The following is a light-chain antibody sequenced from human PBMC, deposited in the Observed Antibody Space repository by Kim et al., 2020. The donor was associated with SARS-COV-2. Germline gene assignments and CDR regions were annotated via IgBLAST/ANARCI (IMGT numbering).Light chain of an antibody. J-gene: IGKJ4*01. CDR2: GAS. CDR3: QQYGTSPLT. Sequence: EIVLTQSPATLSLSPGERAALSCRASQSVSSSYLAWYQQKPGQAPRLLIYGASSRATGIPDRFSGSGSGTDFTLTITRLEPDDFAVYYCQQYGTSPLTFGGGTKVAIK. CDR1: QSVSSSY. V-gene: IGKV3-20*01.